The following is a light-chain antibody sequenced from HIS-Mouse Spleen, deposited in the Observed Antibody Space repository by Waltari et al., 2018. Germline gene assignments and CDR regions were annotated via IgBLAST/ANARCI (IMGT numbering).Light chain of an antibody. J-gene: IGLJ2*01. V-gene: IGLV1-44*01. CDR1: SSNIGSNT. CDR2: RND. CDR3: AAWDDSLNGVV. Sequence: QSVLTQPPSASGTPGQRVTISCSGSSSNIGSNTVNWYQQLPGTAPKLLIYRNDQRPPGFTDRVSSSKSGTSASLAISGLQSEDEADYYCAAWDDSLNGVVFGGGTKLTVL.